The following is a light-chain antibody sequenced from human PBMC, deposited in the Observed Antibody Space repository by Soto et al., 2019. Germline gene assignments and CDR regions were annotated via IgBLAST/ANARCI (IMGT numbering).Light chain of an antibody. Sequence: EIVLTQSPATLSLSPGERATLSCRASQSVSSYLAWYQQKPGQAPRLLIYDASNRATGIPARFSGSGSGTVFTLTISSLEPEDFAVYYCQQRSNWPCTFGQGTRLEIK. CDR3: QQRSNWPCT. CDR2: DAS. CDR1: QSVSSY. V-gene: IGKV3-11*01. J-gene: IGKJ5*01.